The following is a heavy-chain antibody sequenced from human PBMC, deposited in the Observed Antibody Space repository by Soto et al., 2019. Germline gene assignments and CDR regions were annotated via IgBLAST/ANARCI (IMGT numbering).Heavy chain of an antibody. Sequence: QVRLVESGGGVVRPGGSLRISCAASGFTFSERPMHWVRQAPGKGPEWVAAISYDGINDYYADSVKGRFTVSRDNSKNTLFLQMRSLRDEDKSHYFCHYYDSSDGLAVYCGDGTLVTVSS. D-gene: IGHD3-22*01. CDR3: HYYDSSDGLAVY. CDR2: ISYDGIND. V-gene: IGHV3-30-3*01. CDR1: GFTFSERP. J-gene: IGHJ4*01.